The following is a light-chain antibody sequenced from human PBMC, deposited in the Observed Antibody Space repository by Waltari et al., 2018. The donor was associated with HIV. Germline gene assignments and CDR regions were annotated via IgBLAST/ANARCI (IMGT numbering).Light chain of an antibody. V-gene: IGKV1-39*01. J-gene: IGKJ2*01. Sequence: DIQMTQSPSSLSASVGDRVIITCRASQSISTYLNWYQQKPGKAPKLLIYAASNLQSGVPSGFSGGGSETDFTLTISSLQPEDFATYYCQQGYSSPYTFGQGTKLEIK. CDR2: AAS. CDR1: QSISTY. CDR3: QQGYSSPYT.